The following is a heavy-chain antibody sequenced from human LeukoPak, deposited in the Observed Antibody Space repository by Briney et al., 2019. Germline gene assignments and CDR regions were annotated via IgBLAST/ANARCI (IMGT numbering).Heavy chain of an antibody. V-gene: IGHV1-46*01. Sequence: GASVKVSCKASGYTFTSYYMHWVRQAPGQGLEWMAIINPSGGSATYAQKFQGRVTMTTDTTTSTAYMELRSLRSDDTAVYYCARDQVLNWFDPWGQGTLVTVSS. CDR3: ARDQVLNWFDP. CDR2: INPSGGSA. J-gene: IGHJ5*02. CDR1: GYTFTSYY.